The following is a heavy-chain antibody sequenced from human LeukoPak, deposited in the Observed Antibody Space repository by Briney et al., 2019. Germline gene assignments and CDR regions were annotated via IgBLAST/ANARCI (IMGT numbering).Heavy chain of an antibody. Sequence: PSETLSLTCTVSGGSISSYYWSWIRQPPGKGLEWIGYIYYSGSTNYNPSLKSRVTISVDTSKNQFSLKLSSVTAADTAVYYCARHPFNFYGSGTHLNYFDYWVQGTLVTVSS. CDR2: IYYSGST. D-gene: IGHD3-10*01. J-gene: IGHJ4*02. CDR3: ARHPFNFYGSGTHLNYFDY. V-gene: IGHV4-59*08. CDR1: GGSISSYY.